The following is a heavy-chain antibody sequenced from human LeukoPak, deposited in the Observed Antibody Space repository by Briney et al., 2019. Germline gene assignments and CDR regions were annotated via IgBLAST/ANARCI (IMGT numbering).Heavy chain of an antibody. Sequence: GGSLRLSCAASGFTFSDYYMSWIRQAPGKGLEWVSYVSSSGSTIYYADSVKGRFTISRDNAKNSLYLQMNSLRAEDTAVYYCARSGIAAAGTRWFDPWGQGTLVTVSS. CDR2: VSSSGSTI. V-gene: IGHV3-11*04. D-gene: IGHD6-13*01. CDR1: GFTFSDYY. CDR3: ARSGIAAAGTRWFDP. J-gene: IGHJ5*02.